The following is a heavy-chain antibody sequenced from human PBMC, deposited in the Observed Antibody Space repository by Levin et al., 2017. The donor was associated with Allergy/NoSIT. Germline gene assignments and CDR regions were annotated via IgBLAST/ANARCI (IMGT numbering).Heavy chain of an antibody. Sequence: EASVKVSCKASGYTFTSYGISWVRQAPGQGLEWMGWISAYNGNTNYAQKLQGRVTMTTDTSTSTAYMELRSLRSDDTAVYYCARDQGLPSSYWYFDLWGRGTLVTVSS. CDR1: GYTFTSYG. D-gene: IGHD4-11*01. J-gene: IGHJ2*01. V-gene: IGHV1-18*01. CDR2: ISAYNGNT. CDR3: ARDQGLPSSYWYFDL.